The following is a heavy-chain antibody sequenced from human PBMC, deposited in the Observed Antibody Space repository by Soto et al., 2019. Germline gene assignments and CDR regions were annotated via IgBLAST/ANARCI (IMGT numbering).Heavy chain of an antibody. CDR1: GFTFSGSV. CDR2: IRSKANNYAT. D-gene: IGHD2-2*01. Sequence: EVQLVESGGGLVQPGGSLKLSCAASGFTFSGSVMHWVRQASGKGLEWVGRIRSKANNYATAYAASVKGRFTISREDSKHTAFLQMNSLKSEDTAVYYCSAPEYCSSTSCLGYWGQGTLVTVSS. V-gene: IGHV3-73*02. CDR3: SAPEYCSSTSCLGY. J-gene: IGHJ4*02.